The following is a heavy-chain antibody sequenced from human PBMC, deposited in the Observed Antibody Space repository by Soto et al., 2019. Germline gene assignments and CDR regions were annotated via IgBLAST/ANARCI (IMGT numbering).Heavy chain of an antibody. D-gene: IGHD2-8*01. Sequence: GSLRLSCTAAGFTFNDYTLSWVRQAPGKGLEWVGFIRSKAYGGTTEYAASVKGRFTISRDDSKSIAYLQMNSLKTEDTAVYYCTAGKLYPSLDFDYWGQGTLATVSS. V-gene: IGHV3-49*04. J-gene: IGHJ4*02. CDR2: IRSKAYGGTT. CDR3: TAGKLYPSLDFDY. CDR1: GFTFNDYT.